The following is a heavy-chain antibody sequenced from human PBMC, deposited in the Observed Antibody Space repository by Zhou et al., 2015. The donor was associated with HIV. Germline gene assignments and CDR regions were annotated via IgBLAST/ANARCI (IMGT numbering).Heavy chain of an antibody. CDR2: INPNTAGT. CDR3: ARDTGSGYRLDAFDI. J-gene: IGHJ3*02. V-gene: IGHV1-2*02. Sequence: QVQLIQSGAEVKKPGASVKVSCKPSGYTFTDYYIHWVRQAPGQGLKWMGWINPNTAGTNYAQKFQGRVTMTRDTSISTAYMELSRLRSDDTAVYYCARDTGSGYRLDAFDIWGQGTMVTVSS. CDR1: GYTFTDYY. D-gene: IGHD3-22*01.